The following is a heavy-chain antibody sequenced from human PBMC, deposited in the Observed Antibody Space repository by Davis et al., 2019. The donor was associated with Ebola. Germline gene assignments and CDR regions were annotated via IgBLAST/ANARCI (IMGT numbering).Heavy chain of an antibody. CDR1: GFIFGSYE. D-gene: IGHD5-24*01. V-gene: IGHV3-48*03. CDR3: ARDIGDGYNFDYMDV. Sequence: GESLKISCAASGFIFGSYEMIWVRQAPGKGLEWVSYISDRGLTKYYSDSVKGRFTISRDNAENSLYLEMNSLRAEDTAVYYCARDIGDGYNFDYMDVWGKGTTVTVAS. J-gene: IGHJ6*03. CDR2: ISDRGLTK.